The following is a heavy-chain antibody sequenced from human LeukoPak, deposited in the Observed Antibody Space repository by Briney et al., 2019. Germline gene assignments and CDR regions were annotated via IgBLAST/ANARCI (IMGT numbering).Heavy chain of an antibody. CDR3: ALTAMVTRNDY. CDR2: ISSSSSTI. D-gene: IGHD5-18*01. CDR1: GFTFSSYS. Sequence: PGGSLRLSCAASGFTFSSYSMNWVRQAPGKGLEWVSYISSSSSTIYYADSVKGRFTISRDNAKNSLYLQMNSLRAEDTAVYYCALTAMVTRNDYWGQGTLVTVSS. J-gene: IGHJ4*02. V-gene: IGHV3-48*01.